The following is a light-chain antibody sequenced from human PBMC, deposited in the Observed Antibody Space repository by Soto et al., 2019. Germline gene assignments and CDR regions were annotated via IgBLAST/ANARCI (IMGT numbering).Light chain of an antibody. CDR1: SSNIGKNY. CDR3: GTWDSSLSAFYV. CDR2: ENN. J-gene: IGLJ1*01. V-gene: IGLV1-51*02. Sequence: QCVLTQPPSVSAAPGQKVTISCSGSSSNIGKNYVSWYQQLPGTAPKLLIYENNKRPSGIPDRFSGSKSGTSATLGITGLQTGDEADYYCGTWDSSLSAFYVFGTGTKVTLL.